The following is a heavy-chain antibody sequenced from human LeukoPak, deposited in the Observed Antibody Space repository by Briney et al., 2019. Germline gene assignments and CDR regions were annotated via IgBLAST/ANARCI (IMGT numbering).Heavy chain of an antibody. Sequence: GGSLRLSCAASGFTFSSYAMSWVRQAPGKGLEWVAVISYDGSNKYYADSVKGRFTISRDNSKNTLYLQMNSLRAEDTAVYYCARDPIRDYVWGSYRNGYYYMDVWGKGTTVTVSS. CDR3: ARDPIRDYVWGSYRNGYYYMDV. D-gene: IGHD3-16*02. V-gene: IGHV3-30*04. J-gene: IGHJ6*03. CDR2: ISYDGSNK. CDR1: GFTFSSYA.